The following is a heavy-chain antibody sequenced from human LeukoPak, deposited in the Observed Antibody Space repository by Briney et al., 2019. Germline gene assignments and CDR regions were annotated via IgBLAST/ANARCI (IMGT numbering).Heavy chain of an antibody. CDR1: GYSISSGYY. CDR3: ARHFVQLERRAHYYMDV. J-gene: IGHJ6*03. V-gene: IGHV4-38-2*01. CDR2: ITHSGST. D-gene: IGHD1-1*01. Sequence: SETLSLTCAVSGYSISSGYYWGWIRQPPGKGLEWIGSITHSGSTYYNPSLKSRVTISVDTSKNQFSLKLSSVTAADTAVYYCARHFVQLERRAHYYMDVWGKGTTVTVSS.